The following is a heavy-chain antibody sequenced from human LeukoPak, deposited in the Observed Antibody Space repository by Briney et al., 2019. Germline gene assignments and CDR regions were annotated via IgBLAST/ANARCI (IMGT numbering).Heavy chain of an antibody. CDR2: IYYSGST. D-gene: IGHD6-19*01. Sequence: SETLSLNCTVSGGSISSHYWSWIRQPPGKGLEWIGYIYYSGSTNYNPSLKSRVTISVDTSKNQFSLKLSSVTAADTAVYYCARHDGAVLSGSWFDPWGQGTLVTVSS. CDR3: ARHDGAVLSGSWFDP. V-gene: IGHV4-59*08. CDR1: GGSISSHY. J-gene: IGHJ5*02.